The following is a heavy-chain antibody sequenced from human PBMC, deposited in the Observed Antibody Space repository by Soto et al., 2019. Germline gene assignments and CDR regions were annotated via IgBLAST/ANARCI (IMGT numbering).Heavy chain of an antibody. D-gene: IGHD3-10*01. J-gene: IGHJ4*02. CDR2: IYYSGST. CDR3: ARHFYYYGSGSYYPFDY. CDR1: GGSVSSSSYY. Sequence: SEPLSLTCTVAGGSVSSSSYYWFWNRQPPWEGLVWILSIYYSGSTYYNPSLKSRVTISVDTSKNQFSLKLSSVTAADTAVYYCARHFYYYGSGSYYPFDYWGQGTLVTVSS. V-gene: IGHV4-39*01.